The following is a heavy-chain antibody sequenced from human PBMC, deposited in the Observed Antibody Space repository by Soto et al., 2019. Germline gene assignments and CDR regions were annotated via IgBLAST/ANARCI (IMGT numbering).Heavy chain of an antibody. CDR2: INPNSGGT. V-gene: IGHV1-2*02. J-gene: IGHJ6*02. Sequence: ASVKVSCKASGYTFTGYYMHWVRQAPGQGLEWMGWINPNSGGTNYAQKFQGRVTMTRDTSISTAYMELSRLRSDDTAVYYCARPHCSSTSCPGMDVWGQGTTVTVSS. CDR1: GYTFTGYY. CDR3: ARPHCSSTSCPGMDV. D-gene: IGHD2-2*01.